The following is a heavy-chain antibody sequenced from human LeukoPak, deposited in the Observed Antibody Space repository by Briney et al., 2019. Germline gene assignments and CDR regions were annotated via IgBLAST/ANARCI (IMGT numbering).Heavy chain of an antibody. CDR1: GFTFSSYA. Sequence: GGSLRLSCAASGFTFSSYAMSWVRQAPGKGLEWVSGISGSGGSTKYADSVKGRFTISRDDSKNTLYLQMNSLRAEDTAVYFCAKAPVTSCRGAYCYPFDSWGQGTLVTVSS. V-gene: IGHV3-23*01. CDR2: ISGSGGST. CDR3: AKAPVTSCRGAYCYPFDS. D-gene: IGHD2-21*01. J-gene: IGHJ4*02.